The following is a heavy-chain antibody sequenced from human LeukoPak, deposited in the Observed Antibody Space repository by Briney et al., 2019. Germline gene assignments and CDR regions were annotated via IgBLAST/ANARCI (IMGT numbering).Heavy chain of an antibody. Sequence: ASVKVSCKASGYTFTNYYIHWMRQAPGQGLEWMGVINPSGGSTSYAQKFQGRVTMTRGTSTSTVYMELSSLTSEDTAVFYCARDKVGAPSLLNYWGQGTLVTVSS. CDR2: INPSGGST. CDR1: GYTFTNYY. J-gene: IGHJ4*02. D-gene: IGHD1-26*01. CDR3: ARDKVGAPSLLNY. V-gene: IGHV1-46*01.